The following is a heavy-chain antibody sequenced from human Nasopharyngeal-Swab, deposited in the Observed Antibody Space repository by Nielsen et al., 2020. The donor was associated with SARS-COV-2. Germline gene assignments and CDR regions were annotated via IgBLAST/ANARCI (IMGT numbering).Heavy chain of an antibody. J-gene: IGHJ4*02. CDR3: VKGPPAVIHYFDY. CDR2: ISGSGEST. CDR1: GFTFSTYS. D-gene: IGHD2-21*01. V-gene: IGHV3-23*01. Sequence: GSLRLSCAASGFTFSTYSMNWVRQAPGKGLEWVSGISGSGESTHYADSVKGRFTISRDNSKNTLYLQMNSLRAEDTAVYYCVKGPPAVIHYFDYWGQGTLVTVSS.